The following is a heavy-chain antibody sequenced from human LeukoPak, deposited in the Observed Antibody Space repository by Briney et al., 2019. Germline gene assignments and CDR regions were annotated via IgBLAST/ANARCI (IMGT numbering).Heavy chain of an antibody. CDR2: ISAYNGNT. J-gene: IGHJ4*02. D-gene: IGHD4-17*01. V-gene: IGHV1-18*01. CDR3: ARWGGDGDYGGFDH. Sequence: ASVKVSCKASGGTFSSYAISWVRQAPGQGLEWMGWISAYNGNTNYAQKLQGRVTMTTDTSTSTAYMELRSLRSDDTAVYYCARWGGDGDYGGFDHWGQGTLVTVSS. CDR1: GGTFSSYA.